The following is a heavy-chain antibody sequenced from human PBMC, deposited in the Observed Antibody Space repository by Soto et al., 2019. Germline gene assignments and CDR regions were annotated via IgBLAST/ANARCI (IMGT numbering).Heavy chain of an antibody. V-gene: IGHV3-7*04. CDR1: GFRFSNHW. Sequence: EEELVESGGGLVQPGGSLRLSCAASGFRFSNHWMSWVRQAPGKGLEWVAYIKEDGSEKYYADSVKGRFTLSRDNAKNSLYVEMDSLRDEATAVYYCARDKGGRSGMDVWGHRTTVTVSS. CDR3: ARDKGGRSGMDV. CDR2: IKEDGSEK. J-gene: IGHJ6*02. D-gene: IGHD3-16*01.